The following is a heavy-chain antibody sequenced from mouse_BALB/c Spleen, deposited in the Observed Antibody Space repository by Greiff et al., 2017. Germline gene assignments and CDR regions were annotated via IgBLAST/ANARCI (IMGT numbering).Heavy chain of an antibody. Sequence: VQLQQSGPELVKPGASVKMSCKASGYTFTSYVMHWVKQKPGQGLEWIGYINPYNDGTKYNEKFKGKATLTSDKSSSTAYMELSSLTSEDSAVYYCARTRGRDSSGYMDYWGQGTSVTVSS. J-gene: IGHJ4*01. V-gene: IGHV1-14*01. CDR2: INPYNDGT. D-gene: IGHD3-2*01. CDR1: GYTFTSYV. CDR3: ARTRGRDSSGYMDY.